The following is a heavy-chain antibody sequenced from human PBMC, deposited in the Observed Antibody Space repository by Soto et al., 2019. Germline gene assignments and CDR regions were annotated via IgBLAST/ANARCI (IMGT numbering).Heavy chain of an antibody. CDR1: GGTFSSYA. CDR3: ASPSSLDYYDSSGYYRPAYFDY. V-gene: IGHV1-69*06. D-gene: IGHD3-22*01. Sequence: SVKVSCKASGGTFSSYAISWVRQAPGQGLEWMGGIIPIFGTANYAQKFQGRVTITADKSTSTAYMELSSLRSEDTAVYYCASPSSLDYYDSSGYYRPAYFDYWGQGTLVTVSS. CDR2: IIPIFGTA. J-gene: IGHJ4*02.